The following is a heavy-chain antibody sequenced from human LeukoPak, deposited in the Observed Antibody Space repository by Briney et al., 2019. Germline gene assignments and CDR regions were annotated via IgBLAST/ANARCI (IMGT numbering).Heavy chain of an antibody. V-gene: IGHV4-4*07. CDR3: ARVRSGWSPENYYYYGMDV. D-gene: IGHD6-19*01. CDR1: GGSISSYY. J-gene: IGHJ6*02. CDR2: IYTSGGT. Sequence: SETLSLTCTVSGGSISSYYWSWIRQPAGKGLEWIGRIYTSGGTNYNPSLKSRVTMSVDTSKNQFSLKLSSVTAADTAVYYCARVRSGWSPENYYYYGMDVWGQGTTVTVSS.